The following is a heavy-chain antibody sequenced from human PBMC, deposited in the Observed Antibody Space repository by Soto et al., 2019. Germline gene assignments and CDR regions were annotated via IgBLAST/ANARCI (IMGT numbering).Heavy chain of an antibody. Sequence: PGGSLRLSCAASGFTFSSYSMNWVRQAPGKGLEWVSSISSSSSYIYYADSVKGRFTISRDNAKNSLYLQMNSLRAEDTAVYYCARGHVYSEGMVVWGQGTTVTVSS. D-gene: IGHD3-10*02. CDR3: ARGHVYSEGMVV. CDR2: ISSSSSYI. V-gene: IGHV3-21*01. CDR1: GFTFSSYS. J-gene: IGHJ6*02.